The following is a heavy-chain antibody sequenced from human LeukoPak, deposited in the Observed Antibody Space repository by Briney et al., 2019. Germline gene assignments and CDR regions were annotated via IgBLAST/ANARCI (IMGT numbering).Heavy chain of an antibody. Sequence: KSSETLSLTCTVSGDSISSGDYYWSWIRQPAGKGLEWIGRISSSGSTNYNPSLKSRVTISVDTSKNQFSLKLSSVTAADTAVYYCARHVSFSSGWYLNNWFDPWGQGTLVTVSS. V-gene: IGHV4-61*02. J-gene: IGHJ5*02. CDR2: ISSSGST. D-gene: IGHD6-19*01. CDR1: GDSISSGDYY. CDR3: ARHVSFSSGWYLNNWFDP.